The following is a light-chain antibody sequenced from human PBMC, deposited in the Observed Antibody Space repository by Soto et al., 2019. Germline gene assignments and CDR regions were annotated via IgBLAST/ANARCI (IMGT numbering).Light chain of an antibody. CDR2: EVT. Sequence: QSALTQPPSASGSPGQSVTISCTGTSSDVGGYNYVSWYQQYPGRAPKLMMYEVTKRPSGVPDRFSGSKSGNTASLTVSGLQAEDEAEYYCSSYAASNNFYFVFGGGTKLTVL. CDR3: SSYAASNNFYFV. CDR1: SSDVGGYNY. V-gene: IGLV2-8*01. J-gene: IGLJ3*02.